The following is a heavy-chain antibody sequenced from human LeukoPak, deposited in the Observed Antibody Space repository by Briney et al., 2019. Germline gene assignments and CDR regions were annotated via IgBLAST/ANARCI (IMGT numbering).Heavy chain of an antibody. CDR2: ISSSGSGSTK. J-gene: IGHJ4*02. D-gene: IGHD6-19*01. V-gene: IGHV3-48*03. Sequence: PGGSLRLSCAASGFTFSSYDMNWVRQAPGKGLGWVSYISSSGSGSTKFYADSVKGRFTISRDNAENSLYLQMSSLRVEDTAVYYCARDREFSSGWYFDNWGQGTLVTVSS. CDR3: ARDREFSSGWYFDN. CDR1: GFTFSSYD.